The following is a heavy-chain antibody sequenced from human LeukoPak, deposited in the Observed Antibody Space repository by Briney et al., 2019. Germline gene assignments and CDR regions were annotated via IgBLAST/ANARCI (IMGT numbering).Heavy chain of an antibody. CDR1: DYSISSGYN. J-gene: IGHJ3*02. D-gene: IGHD3-16*02. V-gene: IGHV4-38-2*02. Sequence: PSETLSLTCTVSDYSISSGYNWGWIRQPPGKGLEWIGNIYHSGSTDYNPSLKSRVTISVDTSKNQFSLKLSSVTAADTAVYYCARDPGYDYVWGSYRLGAFDIWGQGTMVTVSS. CDR2: IYHSGST. CDR3: ARDPGYDYVWGSYRLGAFDI.